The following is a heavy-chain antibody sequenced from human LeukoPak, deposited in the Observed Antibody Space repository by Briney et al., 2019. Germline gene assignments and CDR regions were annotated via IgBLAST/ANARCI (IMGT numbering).Heavy chain of an antibody. V-gene: IGHV4-4*07. Sequence: SETLSLTCTVSGDSITSYYWSWIRQSAEKGLEWIGRIYTTGTTNYNPSLKGRVTVSVDTSKNQFFLRLRSVTAADTAVYYCARDVGASNFDSWGQGVQVTVSS. J-gene: IGHJ4*02. CDR2: IYTTGTT. D-gene: IGHD1-26*01. CDR1: GDSITSYY. CDR3: ARDVGASNFDS.